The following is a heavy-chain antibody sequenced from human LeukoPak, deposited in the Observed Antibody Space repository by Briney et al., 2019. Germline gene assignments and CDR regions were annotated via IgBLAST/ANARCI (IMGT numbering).Heavy chain of an antibody. D-gene: IGHD1-7*01. V-gene: IGHV5-51*01. CDR1: GYRFTSYW. CDR2: IYPGDSDT. J-gene: IGHJ4*02. CDR3: ARQVGTTLYFDY. Sequence: GESLKISCKCSGYRFTSYWIGWVRQMPGKGLEWMGIIYPGDSDTRYSPSFQGQVTISADKSISTAYLQWNSLKASDTAFYYCARQVGTTLYFDYWGQGTLVTVSS.